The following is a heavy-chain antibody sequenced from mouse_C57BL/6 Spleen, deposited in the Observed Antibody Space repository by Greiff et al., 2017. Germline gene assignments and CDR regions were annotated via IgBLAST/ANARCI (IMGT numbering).Heavy chain of an antibody. CDR1: GYTFTSYT. V-gene: IGHV1-4*01. CDR2: INPSSGYT. D-gene: IGHD2-4*01. CDR3: ARSGYYDYDGGVDY. J-gene: IGHJ2*01. Sequence: QVQLQQSGAELARPGASVKMSCKASGYTFTSYTMHWVKQRPGQGLEWIGYINPSSGYTKYNQKFKDKATLTADKSSSTAYMQLSSLTSEDSAVDYCARSGYYDYDGGVDYWGQGTTLTVSS.